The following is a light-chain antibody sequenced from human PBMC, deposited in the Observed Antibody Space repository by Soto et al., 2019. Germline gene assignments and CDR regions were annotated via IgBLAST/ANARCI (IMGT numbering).Light chain of an antibody. J-gene: IGLJ2*01. CDR1: SHDVTFYKY. V-gene: IGLV2-14*01. Sequence: QSVLTQPASVSGSPGQSITISCTGTSHDVTFYKYVSWYQQHPGEVPQLIIYEVSNRPSGVSIRFSGSKSGSTASLTISGLQAEDGASYYCSSYTGSTLLFGGGTKLTVL. CDR3: SSYTGSTLL. CDR2: EVS.